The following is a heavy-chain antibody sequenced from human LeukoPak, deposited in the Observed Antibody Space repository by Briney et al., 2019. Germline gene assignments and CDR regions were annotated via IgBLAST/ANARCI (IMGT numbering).Heavy chain of an antibody. CDR2: ISSSSSYI. V-gene: IGHV3-21*01. Sequence: GGSLRLSCAASGFTFSSYSMNWVRQAPGKGLEWVSSISSSSSYIYYADSVKGRFTISRDNAKNSLYLQMNSRRAEDTAVYYCAKGGPSRITMVRGVIPYFDYWGQGTLVTVSS. CDR1: GFTFSSYS. CDR3: AKGGPSRITMVRGVIPYFDY. J-gene: IGHJ4*02. D-gene: IGHD3-10*01.